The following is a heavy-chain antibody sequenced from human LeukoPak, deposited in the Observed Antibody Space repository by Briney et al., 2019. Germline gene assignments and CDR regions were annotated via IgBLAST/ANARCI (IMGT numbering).Heavy chain of an antibody. CDR2: INPSGGST. CDR3: AREPRYCSSTSCYKWDY. J-gene: IGHJ4*02. CDR1: GYTFTSYY. V-gene: IGHV1-46*01. Sequence: ASVKVSCKASGYTFTSYYMHWVRQAPGQGLEWMGIINPSGGSTSYAQKFQGRVTMTRDTSMSTVYMELSSLRSEDTAVYYCAREPRYCSSTSCYKWDYWGQGTLVTVSS. D-gene: IGHD2-2*02.